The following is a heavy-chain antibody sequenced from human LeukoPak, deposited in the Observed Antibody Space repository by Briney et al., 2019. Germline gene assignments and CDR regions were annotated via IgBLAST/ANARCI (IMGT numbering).Heavy chain of an antibody. CDR1: GGTFSSYA. CDR2: IIPILGIA. D-gene: IGHD7-27*01. V-gene: IGHV1-69*04. CDR3: ARDQGSWGEGPHDAFDI. J-gene: IGHJ3*02. Sequence: GASVKVSCKASGGTFSSYAISWVRQAPGQGLEWMGRIIPILGIANYAQKFQGRVTITADKSTSTAYMELSSLRSEDTAVYYCARDQGSWGEGPHDAFDIWGQGTMVTVSS.